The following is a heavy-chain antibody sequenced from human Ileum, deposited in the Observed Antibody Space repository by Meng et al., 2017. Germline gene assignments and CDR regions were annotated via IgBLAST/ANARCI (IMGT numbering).Heavy chain of an antibody. D-gene: IGHD4-17*01. V-gene: IGHV4-4*02. Sequence: QGSGPGLVKHSGTLSLTCAVSGASISTRNLWNWVRQPPGKGLEWIGEIHHSGTTNCNPSLKSRVTISLDKSKNQFSLELRSVTAADTAVYYCARHDYGDPTAAFDYWCQGTLVTVSS. J-gene: IGHJ4*02. CDR1: GASISTRNL. CDR2: IHHSGTT. CDR3: ARHDYGDPTAAFDY.